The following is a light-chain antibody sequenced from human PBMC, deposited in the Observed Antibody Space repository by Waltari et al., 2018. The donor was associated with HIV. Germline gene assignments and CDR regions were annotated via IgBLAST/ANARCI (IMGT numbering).Light chain of an antibody. Sequence: AIRMTQSPTPFSASTGARVTITCRASQGISSYLAWYQQKPGKVPKLLIYGASTLQSGVPSRFSGSGSGTDFTLTINCLQSEDFATYYCQQYYTYPPTFGQGTKVEIK. V-gene: IGKV1-8*01. CDR3: QQYYTYPPT. CDR2: GAS. J-gene: IGKJ1*01. CDR1: QGISSY.